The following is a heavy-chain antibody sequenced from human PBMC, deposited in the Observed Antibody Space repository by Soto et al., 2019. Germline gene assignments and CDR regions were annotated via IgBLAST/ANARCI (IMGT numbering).Heavy chain of an antibody. Sequence: ASVKVSCKASGYTFTIYGISWVRQAPGQGLEWMGWISAYNGNTNYAQKLQGRVTMTTDTSTSTAYMELRSLRSDDTAVYYCARDGVPAAMTGNWFDPWGQGTRVTVSS. V-gene: IGHV1-18*01. CDR2: ISAYNGNT. CDR3: ARDGVPAAMTGNWFDP. CDR1: GYTFTIYG. D-gene: IGHD2-2*01. J-gene: IGHJ5*02.